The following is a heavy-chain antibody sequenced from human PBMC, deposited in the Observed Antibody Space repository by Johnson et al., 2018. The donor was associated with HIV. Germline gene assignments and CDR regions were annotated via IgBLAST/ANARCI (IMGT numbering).Heavy chain of an antibody. CDR1: GFTVNSNY. CDR3: ARARLGELLWAFDI. CDR2: IYSGGST. V-gene: IGHV3-66*02. D-gene: IGHD1-26*01. J-gene: IGHJ3*02. Sequence: VQLVESGGGLVKPGGSLRLSCTASGFTVNSNYMSWVRQAPGKGLEWVSVIYSGGSTYYADSVKGRFTISRDNSKNTLYLQMNSLRAEDTAVYYCARARLGELLWAFDIWGQGTMVTVSS.